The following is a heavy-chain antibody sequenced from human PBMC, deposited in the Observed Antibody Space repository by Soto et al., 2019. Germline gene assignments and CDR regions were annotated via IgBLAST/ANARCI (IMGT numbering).Heavy chain of an antibody. CDR1: GYTFTSYA. V-gene: IGHV1-3*01. CDR3: ARVGEVMVRGVINGYFDY. J-gene: IGHJ4*02. Sequence: QVQLVQSGAEVKKPGASVKVSCKASGYTFTSYAMHWVRQAPGQRLEWMGWINAGNGNTKYSQKFQGRVTITRDTSASTAYMELSSLRSEDTAVYYCARVGEVMVRGVINGYFDYWGQGTLVTVSS. CDR2: INAGNGNT. D-gene: IGHD3-10*01.